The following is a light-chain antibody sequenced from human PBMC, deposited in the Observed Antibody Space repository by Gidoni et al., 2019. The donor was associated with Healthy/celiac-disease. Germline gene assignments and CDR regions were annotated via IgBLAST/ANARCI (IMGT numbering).Light chain of an antibody. V-gene: IGLV4-69*01. CDR3: QTWGTGVWV. J-gene: IGLJ3*02. CDR1: SGHSSYA. CDR2: LNSDGSH. Sequence: QLVLTQSPSASASLGASVKLTCTLSSGHSSYAIAWHPQQPEKGPRYLMKLNSDGSHSKGDGITDRFSGSSSGAERYLTISSLQSEDEADYYCQTWGTGVWVFGGGTKLTVL.